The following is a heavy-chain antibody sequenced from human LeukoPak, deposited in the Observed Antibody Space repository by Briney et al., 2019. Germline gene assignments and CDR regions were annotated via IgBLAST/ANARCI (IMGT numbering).Heavy chain of an antibody. CDR1: GYTFTGYY. CDR2: INPNSGGT. D-gene: IGHD4-23*01. V-gene: IGHV1-2*02. Sequence: ASVKVSCKASGYTFTGYYMHWARQAPGQGLEWMGWINPNSGGTNYAQKFQGRVTMTRDTSISTAYMELSRLRSDDTAVYYCARDLVPWTVTTVGDYWGQGTLVTVSS. CDR3: ARDLVPWTVTTVGDY. J-gene: IGHJ4*02.